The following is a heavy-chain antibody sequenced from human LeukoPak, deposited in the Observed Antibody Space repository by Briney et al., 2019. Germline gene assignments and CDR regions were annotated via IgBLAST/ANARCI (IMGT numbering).Heavy chain of an antibody. Sequence: SETLSLTCTVSGGSISSYYWNWIRQPPGKGLEWIGYIYYSGSTNYNPSLKSRVTISVDTSKSQFSLKLSSVTAADTAVYYCASMTTVTTDAAAWYFDLWGRGTLVTVSS. CDR1: GGSISSYY. D-gene: IGHD4-17*01. CDR2: IYYSGST. J-gene: IGHJ2*01. CDR3: ASMTTVTTDAAAWYFDL. V-gene: IGHV4-59*01.